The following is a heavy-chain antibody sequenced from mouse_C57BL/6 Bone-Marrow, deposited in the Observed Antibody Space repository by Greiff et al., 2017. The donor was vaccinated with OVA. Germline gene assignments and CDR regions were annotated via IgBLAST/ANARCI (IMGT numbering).Heavy chain of an antibody. CDR2: IDPSDSYT. Sequence: QVHVKQPGAELVMPGASVKLSCKASGYTFTSYWMHWVKQRPGQGLEWIGEIDPSDSYTNYNQKFKGKSTLTVDKSSSTAYMQLSSLTSEDSAVYYCARRGYGSSFAWFAYWGQGTLVTVSA. D-gene: IGHD1-1*01. CDR1: GYTFTSYW. V-gene: IGHV1-69*01. J-gene: IGHJ3*01. CDR3: ARRGYGSSFAWFAY.